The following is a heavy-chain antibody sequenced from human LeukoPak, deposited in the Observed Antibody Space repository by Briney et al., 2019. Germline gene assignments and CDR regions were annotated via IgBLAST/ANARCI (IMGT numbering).Heavy chain of an antibody. D-gene: IGHD1-26*01. Sequence: GGSLRLSCAASGFTFSDYYMSWIRQAPGKGPEWVSYISSSGSTIYYADSVKGRFTISRDNAKNSLYLQMNSLRAEDTAVYYCARDYPPQVGARGDAFDIWGQGTMVTVSS. J-gene: IGHJ3*02. CDR2: ISSSGSTI. V-gene: IGHV3-11*04. CDR3: ARDYPPQVGARGDAFDI. CDR1: GFTFSDYY.